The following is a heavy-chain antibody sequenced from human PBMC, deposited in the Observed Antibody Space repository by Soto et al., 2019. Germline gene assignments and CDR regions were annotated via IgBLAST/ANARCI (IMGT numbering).Heavy chain of an antibody. V-gene: IGHV4-61*08. CDR2: IYYSGST. J-gene: IGHJ5*02. CDR3: ARIPVDTAMIYWLDP. D-gene: IGHD5-18*01. Sequence: SEALSLTCSVSGGSVSSGDYYWIWIRHSPGKGLEWIGHIYYSGSTNYNPSLGSRVTISVDTSKNVFSLKLSSVTAADTAVYYCARIPVDTAMIYWLDPWGQGTLVTVSS. CDR1: GGSVSSGDYY.